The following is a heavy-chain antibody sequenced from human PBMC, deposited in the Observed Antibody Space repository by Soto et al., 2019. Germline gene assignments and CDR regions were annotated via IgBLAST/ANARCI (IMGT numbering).Heavy chain of an antibody. CDR3: TRWNGYADY. CDR2: VSGGSGTT. D-gene: IGHD1-1*01. J-gene: IGHJ4*02. CDR1: GFRYSTYG. V-gene: IGHV3-23*01. Sequence: EVQLLESGGGLVQPGGSLRLSCAVSGFRYSTYGVTWVRQAPGKGLEWVSGVSGGSGTTHYKDSVRCRFTVTGDNSKNTVYLEMNSLRLEDTAVYYCTRWNGYADYWGQGTLVTVSS.